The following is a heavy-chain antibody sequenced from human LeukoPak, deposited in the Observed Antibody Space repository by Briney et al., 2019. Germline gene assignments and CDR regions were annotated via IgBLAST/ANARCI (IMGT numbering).Heavy chain of an antibody. J-gene: IGHJ4*02. Sequence: PGGSLRLSCAASGFTFSSYSMNWVRQAPGQGQQWVSYINSDSSTIFYADSVKGRFTISRDNAKNSLYLQMHSLRGEDTAVYYCARDRGAVDYWGQGTLVTVSS. V-gene: IGHV3-48*04. CDR3: ARDRGAVDY. CDR2: INSDSSTI. D-gene: IGHD1-26*01. CDR1: GFTFSSYS.